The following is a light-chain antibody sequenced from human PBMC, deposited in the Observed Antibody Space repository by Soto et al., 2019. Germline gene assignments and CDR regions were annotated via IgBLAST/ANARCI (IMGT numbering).Light chain of an antibody. Sequence: DVVLTQSPLSLPVTPGEPASISCRSSQSLLHVNGYNYLDWYLQKPGQSPQLLIYSGSNRASGVPDRFRGSGSGTHFTLRISRVEADDVGVYYCMQARQTPPWTFGQGTRVDIK. CDR2: SGS. J-gene: IGKJ1*01. CDR3: MQARQTPPWT. V-gene: IGKV2-28*01. CDR1: QSLLHVNGYNY.